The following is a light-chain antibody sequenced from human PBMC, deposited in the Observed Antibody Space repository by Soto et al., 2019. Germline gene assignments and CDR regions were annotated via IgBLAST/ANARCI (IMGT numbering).Light chain of an antibody. J-gene: IGKJ1*01. CDR2: RAS. V-gene: IGKV3-15*01. Sequence: EIVMTQSPATLAGSPGETVTLSCRASQSLSDNLAWYQQKPGQAPRLLVFRASSRATGVPARFSGSRSGTEFTLTISGLQSEDFAVYYCKQYSKWPPWTFGTGTKVDIK. CDR1: QSLSDN. CDR3: KQYSKWPPWT.